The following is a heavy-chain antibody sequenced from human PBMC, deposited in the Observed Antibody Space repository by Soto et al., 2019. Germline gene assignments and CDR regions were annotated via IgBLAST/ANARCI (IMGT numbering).Heavy chain of an antibody. D-gene: IGHD3-22*01. V-gene: IGHV1-3*01. J-gene: IGHJ4*02. CDR3: TRSSGYYSVDF. CDR1: GYTFTSYA. Sequence: QVQLVQSGAEVKKPGASVKVSCKASGYTFTSYAMHWVRQAPGQRLEWMGWINAGNGNTKYSQKFQGRVTITTDTSARTAYMELSSRISEVTAVYYWTRSSGYYSVDFCGQGTLVTVSS. CDR2: INAGNGNT.